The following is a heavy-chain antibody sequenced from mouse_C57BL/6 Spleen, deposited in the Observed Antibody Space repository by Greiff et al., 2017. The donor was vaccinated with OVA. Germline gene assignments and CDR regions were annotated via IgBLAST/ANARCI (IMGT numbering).Heavy chain of an antibody. V-gene: IGHV5-17*01. CDR2: ISSGSSTI. CDR3: ARGDGHYFDY. CDR1: GFTFSDYG. J-gene: IGHJ2*01. Sequence: EVQVVESGGGLVKPGGSLKLSCAASGFTFSDYGMHWVRQAPEKGLEWVAYISSGSSTIYYADTVKGRFTLSRDNAKNTLFLQMTSLRSEDTAMYYCARGDGHYFDYWGQGTTLTVSS. D-gene: IGHD1-1*01.